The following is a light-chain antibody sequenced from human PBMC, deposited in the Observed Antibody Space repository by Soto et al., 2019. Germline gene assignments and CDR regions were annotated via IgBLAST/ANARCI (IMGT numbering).Light chain of an antibody. Sequence: QSALTQPASVSGSPRQSITISCTGTSSDVGGYNYVSWYQQHPGKAPKLMIYEVTNRPSGVSNRFSASKSGNTASLTISGLQAEDEADYYCNSYTTSSTLVFGGGTKLTVL. CDR1: SSDVGGYNY. V-gene: IGLV2-14*01. CDR2: EVT. J-gene: IGLJ2*01. CDR3: NSYTTSSTLV.